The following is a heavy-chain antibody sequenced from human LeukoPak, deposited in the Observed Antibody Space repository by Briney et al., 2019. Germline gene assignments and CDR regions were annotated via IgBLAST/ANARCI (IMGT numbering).Heavy chain of an antibody. CDR1: GYTFTSYD. J-gene: IGHJ5*02. V-gene: IGHV1-8*01. Sequence: ASVKVSCKASGYTFTSYDINWVRQATGQGLEWMGWMNPNSGNTGYAQKFQGRVTMTRDMSTSTVYMELSSLRSEDTAVYYCARPGIAVAGTGWFDPWGQGTLVTVSS. D-gene: IGHD6-19*01. CDR3: ARPGIAVAGTGWFDP. CDR2: MNPNSGNT.